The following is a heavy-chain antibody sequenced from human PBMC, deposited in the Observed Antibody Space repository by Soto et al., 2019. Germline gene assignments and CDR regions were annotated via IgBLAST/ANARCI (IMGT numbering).Heavy chain of an antibody. Sequence: QVQLVQSGAEVKKPGASVKVSCKVSGYTLTELSMHWVRQAPGKGVEWMGGFDPEDGETIYAQKLQGRVTMTEDTSTDTAYMELRSLRSEDKVGYYCATPYFIAVAGIGDFDIWGQGTMVTVSS. CDR1: GYTLTELS. V-gene: IGHV1-24*01. J-gene: IGHJ3*02. CDR3: ATPYFIAVAGIGDFDI. D-gene: IGHD6-19*01. CDR2: FDPEDGET.